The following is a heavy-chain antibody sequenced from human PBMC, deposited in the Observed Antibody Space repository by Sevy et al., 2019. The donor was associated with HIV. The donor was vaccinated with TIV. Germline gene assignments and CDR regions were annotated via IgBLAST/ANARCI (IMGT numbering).Heavy chain of an antibody. V-gene: IGHV3-21*04. J-gene: IGHJ4*02. D-gene: IGHD6-19*01. CDR1: VFTFIGYS. Sequence: GGSLRLSCAASVFTFIGYSMNGVGRAPGKGLEGVSSSSSISIYIYYADSVKGRFTISRDKAKNSLYLQMNSLRAEETAAYSCVRDRASGIAVANFDSWGQGTLVTVSS. CDR3: VRDRASGIAVANFDS. CDR2: SSSISIYI.